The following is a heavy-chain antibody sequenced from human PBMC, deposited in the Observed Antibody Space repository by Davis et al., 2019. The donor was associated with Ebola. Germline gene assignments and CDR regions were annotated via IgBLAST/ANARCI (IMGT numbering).Heavy chain of an antibody. CDR3: AKVAVDY. CDR1: GFTFSSYS. CDR2: ISSSSSTI. Sequence: GESLKISCAASGFTFSSYSMNWVRQAPGKGLEWVSYISSSSSTIYYADSVKGRFTISRDNSKNTLYLQMNSLRPEDTAVYYCAKVAVDYWGQGTLVTVSS. V-gene: IGHV3-48*01. J-gene: IGHJ4*02.